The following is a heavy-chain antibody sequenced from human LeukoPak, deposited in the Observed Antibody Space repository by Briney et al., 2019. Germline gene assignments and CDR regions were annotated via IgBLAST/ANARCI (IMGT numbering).Heavy chain of an antibody. CDR2: ISSSSSYI. J-gene: IGHJ4*02. CDR3: AKVGTPWRSSSWSPGDYFDY. CDR1: GFTFSSYS. Sequence: PGGSLRLSCAASGFTFSSYSMNWVRQAPGKGLEWVSSISSSSSYIYYADSVKGRFTISRDNAKNSLYLQMNSLRAEDTAVYYCAKVGTPWRSSSWSPGDYFDYWGQGTLVTVSS. D-gene: IGHD6-13*01. V-gene: IGHV3-21*01.